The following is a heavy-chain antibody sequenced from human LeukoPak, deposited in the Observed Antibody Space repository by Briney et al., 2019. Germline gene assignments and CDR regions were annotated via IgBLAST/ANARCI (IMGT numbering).Heavy chain of an antibody. Sequence: GGSLRLSCAASGFTFSSYAMSWVRQAPGKGLKWVSAISGSGGSTYYADSVKGRFTISRDNSKNTLYLQMNSLRAEDTAVYYCAKDFSSHSYFDWLLLWDYWGQGTLVTVSS. J-gene: IGHJ4*02. CDR2: ISGSGGST. D-gene: IGHD3-9*01. CDR3: AKDFSSHSYFDWLLLWDY. V-gene: IGHV3-23*01. CDR1: GFTFSSYA.